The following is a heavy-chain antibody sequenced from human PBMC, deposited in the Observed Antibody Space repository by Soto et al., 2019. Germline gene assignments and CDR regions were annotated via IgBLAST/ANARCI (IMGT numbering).Heavy chain of an antibody. CDR3: AKPGVVAARYFDY. CDR2: ISYDGSNK. CDR1: GFTFSSYG. J-gene: IGHJ4*02. D-gene: IGHD2-15*01. Sequence: GGSLRLSCAASGFTFSSYGMHWVRQAPGKGLGWVAVISYDGSNKYYADSVKGRFTISRDNSKNTLYLQMNSLRAEDTAVYYCAKPGVVAARYFDYWGQGTLVTVSS. V-gene: IGHV3-30*18.